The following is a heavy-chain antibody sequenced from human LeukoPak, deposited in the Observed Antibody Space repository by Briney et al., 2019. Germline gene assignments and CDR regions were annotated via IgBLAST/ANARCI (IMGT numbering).Heavy chain of an antibody. CDR3: ARDLGPSDYYYGMDV. CDR2: ISSSSGYI. J-gene: IGHJ6*02. Sequence: GGSLRLSCAASGFTFGSYSMNWVRQAPGKGLEWVSSISSSSGYIYYADSVKGRFTISRDNAKNSLYLQMNSLRAEDTAVYYCARDLGPSDYYYGMDVWGQGTTVTVSS. CDR1: GFTFGSYS. V-gene: IGHV3-21*01.